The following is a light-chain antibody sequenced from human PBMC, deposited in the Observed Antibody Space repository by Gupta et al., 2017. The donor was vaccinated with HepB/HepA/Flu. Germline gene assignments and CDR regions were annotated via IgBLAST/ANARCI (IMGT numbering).Light chain of an antibody. CDR3: QQYGSVRWT. J-gene: IGKJ1*01. CDR1: QSVSSGY. V-gene: IGKV3-20*01. Sequence: EIVLTQSPGTLSSSPGERATLSCRASQSVSSGYLAWYQQKPGQAPRLLIYGISSRATGIPDRFSGSGSGTDFTLTISRLEPEDFAVYYCQQYGSVRWTFGQGTKVEIK. CDR2: GIS.